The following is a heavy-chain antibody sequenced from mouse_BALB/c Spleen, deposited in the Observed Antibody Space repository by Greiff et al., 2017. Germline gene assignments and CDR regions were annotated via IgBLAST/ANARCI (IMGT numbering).Heavy chain of an antibody. CDR2: IDPENGDT. Sequence: EVQLQQSGAELVRSGASVKLSCTASGFNIKDYYMHWVKQRPEQGLEWIGWIDPENGDTEYAPKFQGKATMTADTSSNTAYLQLSSLTSEDTAVYYCNAWGSSGGDFDYWGQGTTLTVSS. J-gene: IGHJ2*01. D-gene: IGHD1-1*01. CDR3: NAWGSSGGDFDY. V-gene: IGHV14-4*02. CDR1: GFNIKDYY.